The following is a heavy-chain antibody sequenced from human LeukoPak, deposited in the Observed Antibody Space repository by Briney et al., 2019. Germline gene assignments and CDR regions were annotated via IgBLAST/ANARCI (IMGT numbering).Heavy chain of an antibody. CDR2: FGTDGNT. CDR1: GFTFSGYA. Sequence: GGSLRLSCEASGFTFSGYAVSWVRQAPGKGLEWVSGFGTDGNTHYAESVRGRFDISRDTSKTTVYLQMNSLRAEDTAVYYCARNGGNSDFDYWGQGTLVTVSS. CDR3: ARNGGNSDFDY. V-gene: IGHV3-23*01. J-gene: IGHJ4*02. D-gene: IGHD4-23*01.